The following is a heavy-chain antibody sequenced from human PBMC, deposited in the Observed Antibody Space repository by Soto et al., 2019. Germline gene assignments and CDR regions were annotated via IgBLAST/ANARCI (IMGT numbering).Heavy chain of an antibody. J-gene: IGHJ4*02. V-gene: IGHV1-18*01. CDR1: GYTLSNYA. CDR3: ARDTTYSSGWNFDY. D-gene: IGHD6-19*01. CDR2: ISGYNGNT. Sequence: ASEKVSCKASGYTLSNYAITWVRQAPGQGLEWMGWISGYNGNTNYAQKLQGRVTMTTDTSTSTVYMELRSLRSDDTAVYYCARDTTYSSGWNFDYWGQGTLVTVSS.